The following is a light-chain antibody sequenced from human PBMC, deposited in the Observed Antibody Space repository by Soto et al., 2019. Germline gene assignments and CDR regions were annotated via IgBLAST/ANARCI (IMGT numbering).Light chain of an antibody. J-gene: IGLJ3*02. CDR1: STDVGGFNY. Sequence: QSVLTQPASVSGSPGQSITISCTGTSTDVGGFNYVSWYQQHPGKVPKLIIYDVSHRPSGVSNRFSGSKSGNTASLTISGLQDEDEADYYCTSYTTSSTWVFGGGTKLTVL. V-gene: IGLV2-14*01. CDR2: DVS. CDR3: TSYTTSSTWV.